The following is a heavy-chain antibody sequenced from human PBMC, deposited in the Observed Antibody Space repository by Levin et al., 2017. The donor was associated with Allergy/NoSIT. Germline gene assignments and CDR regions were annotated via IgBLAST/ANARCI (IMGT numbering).Heavy chain of an antibody. D-gene: IGHD4-17*01. CDR1: GGSFSGYY. J-gene: IGHJ4*02. V-gene: IGHV4-34*01. CDR3: ARGPYYGDYRFGY. CDR2: INHSGST. Sequence: SQTLSLTCAVYGGSFSGYYWSWIRQPPGKGLEWLGEINHSGSTNYNPSLKSRVTISVDTSKNQFSLKLSSVTAADTAVYYCARGPYYGDYRFGYWGQGTLATVSS.